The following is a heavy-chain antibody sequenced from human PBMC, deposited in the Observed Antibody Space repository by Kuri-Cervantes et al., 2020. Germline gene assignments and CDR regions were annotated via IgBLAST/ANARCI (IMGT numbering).Heavy chain of an antibody. CDR1: GYSFTTYW. Sequence: GESLKISCRGSGYSFTTYWIGWVRQMSGKGLEWMGIMYPSDSDIRYSPSFQGQVTISVDKSISTAYLQWSSLKTSDTANYYCARLCGGDCYSFDYWGQGTLVTVSS. CDR3: ARLCGGDCYSFDY. CDR2: MYPSDSDI. V-gene: IGHV5-51*01. D-gene: IGHD2-21*02. J-gene: IGHJ4*02.